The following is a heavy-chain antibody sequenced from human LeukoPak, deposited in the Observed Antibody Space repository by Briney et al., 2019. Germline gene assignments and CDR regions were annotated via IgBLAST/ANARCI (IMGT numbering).Heavy chain of an antibody. Sequence: SETLSLTCTVSGGSISSGDYYWSWIRQPPGKGLEWIVCIYYSGSTYYNPSLKSRVTISVDTSKNQFSLELSFVTAADTAVYYCARDRYGQRIFDYWGQGTLVTVAS. V-gene: IGHV4-30-4*01. J-gene: IGHJ4*02. CDR1: GGSISSGDYY. D-gene: IGHD3-16*02. CDR2: IYYSGST. CDR3: ARDRYGQRIFDY.